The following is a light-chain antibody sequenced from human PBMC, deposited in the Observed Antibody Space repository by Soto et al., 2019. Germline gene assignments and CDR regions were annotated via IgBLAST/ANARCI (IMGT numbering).Light chain of an antibody. J-gene: IGLJ1*01. CDR2: EVS. CDR1: SSDVGGYNY. CDR3: SSYTSSSHYV. Sequence: QSALTQPASVSGSPGQSITISCTGTSSDVGGYNYVSWYQQHPGKAPKLMIYEVSNRPSGVSNRFSGSKSGNTASLTISGLQAEDEADYYCSSYTSSSHYVFGTGTKGTGL. V-gene: IGLV2-14*01.